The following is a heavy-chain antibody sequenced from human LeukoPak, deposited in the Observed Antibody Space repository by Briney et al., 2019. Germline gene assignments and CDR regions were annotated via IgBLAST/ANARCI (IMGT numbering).Heavy chain of an antibody. D-gene: IGHD6-6*01. J-gene: IGHJ4*02. V-gene: IGHV5-51*01. CDR1: GYIFTSYW. CDR2: IYPGDSKT. CDR3: ARGGSSYFSFGY. Sequence: ESLQILCKASGYIFTSYWIAWVRQMPGEGLGVMGRIYPGDSKTRYCPSFQGQVAISADKSITTAYLQWSSLKASDTDIYYCARGGSSYFSFGYWGQGTPVTVSS.